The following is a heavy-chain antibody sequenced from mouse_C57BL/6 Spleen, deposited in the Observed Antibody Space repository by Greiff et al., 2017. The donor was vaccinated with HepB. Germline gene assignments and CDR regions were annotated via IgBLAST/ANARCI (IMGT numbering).Heavy chain of an antibody. CDR2: IDPETGGT. CDR1: GYTFTDYE. Sequence: VKVVESGAELVRPGASVTLSCKASGYTFTDYEMHWVKQTPVHGLEWIGAIDPETGGTAYNQKFKGKAILTADKSSSTAYMELRSLTSEDSAVYYCTRGVTTVVASGYFDVWGTGTTVTVSS. D-gene: IGHD1-1*01. V-gene: IGHV1-15*01. J-gene: IGHJ1*03. CDR3: TRGVTTVVASGYFDV.